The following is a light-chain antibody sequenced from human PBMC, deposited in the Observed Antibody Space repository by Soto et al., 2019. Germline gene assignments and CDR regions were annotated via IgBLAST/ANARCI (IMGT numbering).Light chain of an antibody. V-gene: IGKV1-5*01. J-gene: IGKJ2*01. Sequence: GDRVTITCRASQSISSWLAWYQQKPGKAPKLLIYDASSLESGVPSRFSGSGSGTEFTLTISSLQPDDVATYYCQQSGTFGQGTKLEIK. CDR3: QQSGT. CDR1: QSISSW. CDR2: DAS.